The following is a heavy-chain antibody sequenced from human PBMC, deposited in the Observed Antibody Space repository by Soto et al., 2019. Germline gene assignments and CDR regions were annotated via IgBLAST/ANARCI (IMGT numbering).Heavy chain of an antibody. CDR1: GYTLTELS. V-gene: IGHV1-24*01. Sequence: ASVKVSCKVSGYTLTELSMHWVRQAPGKGLEWMGGFDPEDGETIYAQRFQGRVTMTEDTSTDTAYMELSSLRSEDTAVYYCATMDPTDNYYYYYYMDVWGKGTTVTVSS. J-gene: IGHJ6*03. D-gene: IGHD2-2*03. CDR2: FDPEDGET. CDR3: ATMDPTDNYYYYYYMDV.